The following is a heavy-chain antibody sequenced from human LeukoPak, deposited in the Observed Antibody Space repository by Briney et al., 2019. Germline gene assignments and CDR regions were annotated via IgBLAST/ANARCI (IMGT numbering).Heavy chain of an antibody. CDR1: GGSISSYY. CDR3: ASQYYYHSSGYYDSLYFQH. J-gene: IGHJ1*01. D-gene: IGHD3-22*01. Sequence: SETLSLTCTGSGGSISSYYWSWIRQPAGKGLEWIGRIYTSGSTYYNPSLKSRVTMSVDTSKNQLSLKLSSVTAADTGVYYCASQYYYHSSGYYDSLYFQHWGQGTLVTVSS. V-gene: IGHV4-4*07. CDR2: IYTSGST.